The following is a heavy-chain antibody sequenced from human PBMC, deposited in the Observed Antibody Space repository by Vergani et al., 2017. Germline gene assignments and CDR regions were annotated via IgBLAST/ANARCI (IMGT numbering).Heavy chain of an antibody. CDR1: GGTFSSYA. D-gene: IGHD3-22*01. V-gene: IGHV1-69*06. CDR3: TRSYYDDTRYNAFDI. Sequence: QVQLVQSGAEVKKPGSSVKVSCKASGGTFSSYAINWVRQAPGQGLEWMGGIIPIFGTTNYAQKFQGRVTITADKSTSTAYMELSSLRSEDTAVYYCTRSYYDDTRYNAFDIWGQGTMVTVSS. J-gene: IGHJ3*02. CDR2: IIPIFGTT.